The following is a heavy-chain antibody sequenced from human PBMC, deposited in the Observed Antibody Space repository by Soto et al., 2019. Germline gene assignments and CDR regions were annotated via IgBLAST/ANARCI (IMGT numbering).Heavy chain of an antibody. CDR2: ISYDGSNK. D-gene: IGHD6-19*01. J-gene: IGHJ6*02. CDR3: AKDRGGYSSGWYSYYYYYGMDV. V-gene: IGHV3-30*18. Sequence: GGSLRLSCAASGFTFSSYGMHWVRQAPGKGLEWVAVISYDGSNKYYADSVKGRFTISRDNSKNTLYLQMNGLRAEDTAVYYCAKDRGGYSSGWYSYYYYYGMDVWGQGTTVTVSS. CDR1: GFTFSSYG.